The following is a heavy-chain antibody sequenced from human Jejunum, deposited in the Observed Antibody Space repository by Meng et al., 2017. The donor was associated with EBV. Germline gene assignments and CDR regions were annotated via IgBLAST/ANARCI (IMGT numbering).Heavy chain of an antibody. Sequence: QVQLRGAGPGLGNPSGTRSLTCAISGGCGSNNVWWNWVRQPPGKGLEWIGEIYHSGLTNYNPSLKSRVTISVDTSKNKFSLNLASVTAADTAVYYCARSPGSWRLDYWGPGTLVTVSS. CDR2: IYHSGLT. D-gene: IGHD3-10*01. J-gene: IGHJ4*02. V-gene: IGHV4-4*02. CDR1: GGCGSNNVW. CDR3: ARSPGSWRLDY.